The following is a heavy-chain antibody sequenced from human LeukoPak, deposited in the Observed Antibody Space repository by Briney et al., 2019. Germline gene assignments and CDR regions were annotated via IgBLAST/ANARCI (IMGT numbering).Heavy chain of an antibody. CDR3: ARDSSSSWYTTEGWFDP. CDR1: GFTFSSYS. V-gene: IGHV3-21*01. Sequence: PGGSLRLSCAASGFTFSSYSMNWVRQAPGKGLEWVSSISSSSSYIYYADSVKGRFTISRDNAKNSLYLQMNSLRAEDTAVYYCARDSSSSWYTTEGWFDPWGQGTLVTVSS. J-gene: IGHJ5*02. CDR2: ISSSSSYI. D-gene: IGHD2-2*02.